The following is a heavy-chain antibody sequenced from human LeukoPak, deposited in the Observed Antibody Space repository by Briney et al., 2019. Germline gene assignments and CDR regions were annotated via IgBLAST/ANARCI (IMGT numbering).Heavy chain of an antibody. J-gene: IGHJ2*01. CDR2: ISTTDRPF. V-gene: IGHV3-48*04. Sequence: PGGSLRLSCAASGFTFSSYSMNWVRQAPGKGLEWLSYISTTDRPFYYVDSVGGRFTISRDNVKNSLYLEMNSLKAEDTAVYYCARVANGFDRYFDLWGRGTLVTVSS. CDR1: GFTFSSYS. D-gene: IGHD3-9*01. CDR3: ARVANGFDRYFDL.